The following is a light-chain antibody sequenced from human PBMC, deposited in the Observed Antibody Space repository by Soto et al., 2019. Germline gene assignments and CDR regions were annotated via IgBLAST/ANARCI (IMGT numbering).Light chain of an antibody. CDR3: QSYDSSLSGYV. Sequence: VLTQPPSVSGAPGQRATISCTGSSSNIGAGYDVHWYQQLPGTAPKLLIYGNSNRPSGVPDRFSGSKSGTSASLAITGLQAEDEADYYCQSYDSSLSGYVFGTGTKVTVL. V-gene: IGLV1-40*01. CDR2: GNS. J-gene: IGLJ1*01. CDR1: SSNIGAGYD.